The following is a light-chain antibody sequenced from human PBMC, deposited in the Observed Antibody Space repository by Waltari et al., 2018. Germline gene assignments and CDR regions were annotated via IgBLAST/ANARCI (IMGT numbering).Light chain of an antibody. CDR2: QDS. V-gene: IGLV3-1*01. CDR3: QAWDSSTVV. Sequence: SYELTQPPSVSVSPGQTASLTCPGAQLGEQYACWYQQKPGQSPVLVIYQDSKRPSGIPERFSGSNSGNTATLTISGTQAMDEADYYCQAWDSSTVVFGGGTKLTVL. CDR1: QLGEQY. J-gene: IGLJ2*01.